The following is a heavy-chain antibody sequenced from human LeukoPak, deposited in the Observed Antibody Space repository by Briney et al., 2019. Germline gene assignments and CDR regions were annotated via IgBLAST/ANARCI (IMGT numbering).Heavy chain of an antibody. CDR1: GFTFSSYS. D-gene: IGHD2-21*02. CDR2: ITTSSSYI. J-gene: IGHJ5*02. Sequence: PGGSLRLSCTASGFTFSSYSMDWVRQAPGKGLEWVSSITTSSSYIYYADSVKGRFTTSRDNAKNSLYLQMNSLRAEDTAVYYCAKIPSRVVVTATPWGQGTLVTVSS. V-gene: IGHV3-21*04. CDR3: AKIPSRVVVTATP.